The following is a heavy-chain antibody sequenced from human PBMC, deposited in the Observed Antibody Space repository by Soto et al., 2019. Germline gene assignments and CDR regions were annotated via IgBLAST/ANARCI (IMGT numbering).Heavy chain of an antibody. CDR1: GYTFTNYG. J-gene: IGHJ1*01. D-gene: IGHD4-17*01. CDR3: ARSPTRDYGDYRYFQH. Sequence: QVQLVQSGAEVKKPGASVKVSCKASGYTFTNYGISWVRQAPGQGLEWMGWTSGYNGNTNYAQKIQGRVTMTTDTSTSTAYMELRSLKSDDTAVYYCARSPTRDYGDYRYFQHWGQGTLVTVSS. V-gene: IGHV1-18*01. CDR2: TSGYNGNT.